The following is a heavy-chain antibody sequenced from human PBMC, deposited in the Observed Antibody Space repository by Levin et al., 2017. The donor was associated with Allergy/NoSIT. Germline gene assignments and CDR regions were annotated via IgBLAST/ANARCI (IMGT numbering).Heavy chain of an antibody. CDR1: GHTFTIYY. J-gene: IGHJ4*01. V-gene: IGHV1-46*01. CDR2: INPDEDRK. Sequence: PGGSLRLSCKASGHTFTIYYIHWVRQAPGQGLEWMGIINPDEDRKSYAQEFQGRLTMTRDTSTSTVYMELSSLTSQDTAVYYCARDPRGIPDTRFDYWGQGTLVTVSS. D-gene: IGHD2-2*01. CDR3: ARDPRGIPDTRFDY.